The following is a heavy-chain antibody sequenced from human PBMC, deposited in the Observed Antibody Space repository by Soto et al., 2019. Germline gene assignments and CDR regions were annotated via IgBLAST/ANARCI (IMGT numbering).Heavy chain of an antibody. D-gene: IGHD6-19*01. CDR3: ARRAVAGGDFDY. CDR1: GFTFSSYS. CDR2: ISSSSSYI. V-gene: IGHV3-21*01. Sequence: EVQLVESGGGLVKPGGSLRLSCAASGFTFSSYSMNWVHQAPGKGLEWVSSISSSSSYIYYADSVKGRFTISRDNAKNSLYLQMNSLRAEDTAVYYCARRAVAGGDFDYWGQGTLVTVSS. J-gene: IGHJ4*02.